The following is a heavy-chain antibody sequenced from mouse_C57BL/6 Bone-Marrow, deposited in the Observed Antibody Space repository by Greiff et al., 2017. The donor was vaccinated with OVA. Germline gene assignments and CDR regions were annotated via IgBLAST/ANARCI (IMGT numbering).Heavy chain of an antibody. CDR1: GFTFSSYA. Sequence: EVKLMESGGGLVKPGGSLKLSCAASGFTFSSYAMSWVRQTPEKRLEWVATISDGGSYTYYPDNVKGRVTISRDNAKNNLYLQMSHLKSEDTAMYYCARVRFITTVVAFYWYFDVWGTGTTVTVSS. J-gene: IGHJ1*03. V-gene: IGHV5-4*03. CDR2: ISDGGSYT. CDR3: ARVRFITTVVAFYWYFDV. D-gene: IGHD1-1*01.